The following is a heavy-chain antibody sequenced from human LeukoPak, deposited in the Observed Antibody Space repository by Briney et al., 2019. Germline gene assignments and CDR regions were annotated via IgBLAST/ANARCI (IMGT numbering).Heavy chain of an antibody. D-gene: IGHD6-6*01. CDR1: GFTFNTYG. CDR2: IRYDGSNK. J-gene: IGHJ4*02. V-gene: IGHV3-30*02. CDR3: AKDHDTKFEYSSSTPGY. Sequence: GGSLRLSCAASGFTFNTYGMNWVRQAPGKGLEWVAFIRYDGSNKYYADSVKGRFTISRDNSKNTLYLQMNSLRAEDTAVYYCAKDHDTKFEYSSSTPGYWGQGTLVTVSS.